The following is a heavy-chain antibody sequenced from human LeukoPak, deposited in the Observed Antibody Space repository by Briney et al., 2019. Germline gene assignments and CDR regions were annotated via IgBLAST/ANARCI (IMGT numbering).Heavy chain of an antibody. CDR2: INPNSGGT. D-gene: IGHD3-22*01. CDR1: GYTFTGYY. V-gene: IGHV1-2*02. Sequence: ASVNVSCKASGYTFTGYYMHWVRQAPGQGLEWMGWINPNSGGTNYAQKFQGRVTMTRDTSISTAYMELSRLRSDDTAVYYCARFLYDSSGYYYWSFDYWGQGTLVTVSS. CDR3: ARFLYDSSGYYYWSFDY. J-gene: IGHJ4*02.